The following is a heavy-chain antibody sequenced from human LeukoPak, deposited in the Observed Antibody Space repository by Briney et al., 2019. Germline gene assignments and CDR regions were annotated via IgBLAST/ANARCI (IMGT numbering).Heavy chain of an antibody. D-gene: IGHD3-3*01. CDR2: VYHSGST. CDR3: ARDRFNDFWSGYYPS. CDR1: DGSISSSNW. V-gene: IGHV4-4*02. Sequence: PSETLSLTCVVSDGSISSSNWWNWVRQPPGKGLEWIGEVYHSGSTYYNPSLKSRVTISVDRSKNQFSLKLSSVTAADTAVYYCARDRFNDFWSGYYPSWGQGTLVTVSS. J-gene: IGHJ4*02.